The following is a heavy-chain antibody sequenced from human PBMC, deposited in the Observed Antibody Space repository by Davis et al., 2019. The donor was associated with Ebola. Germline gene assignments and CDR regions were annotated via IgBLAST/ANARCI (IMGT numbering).Heavy chain of an antibody. Sequence: PSETLSLTCTVSGGSISSGSYYWSWIRQPAGKGLEWIGHIYTSGSTNYNPSLKSRVTISVDTSKNQFSLKLSSVTAADTAVYYCASYKSRSSGWYDYWGQGTLVTVSS. CDR2: IYTSGST. CDR3: ASYKSRSSGWYDY. J-gene: IGHJ4*02. D-gene: IGHD6-19*01. V-gene: IGHV4-61*09. CDR1: GGSISSGSYY.